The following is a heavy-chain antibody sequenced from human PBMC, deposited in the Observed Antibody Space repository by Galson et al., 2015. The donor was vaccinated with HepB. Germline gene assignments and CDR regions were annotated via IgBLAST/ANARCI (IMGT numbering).Heavy chain of an antibody. D-gene: IGHD4/OR15-4a*01. V-gene: IGHV1-18*04. CDR1: GYTFTSNG. J-gene: IGHJ4*02. CDR2: ISTYGGNT. CDR3: ARDRDYRFGY. Sequence: SVKVSCKASGYTFTSNGISWVRQTPGQGLEWLGWISTYGGNTNYAQKFQGIITLTRDTSTSIAYVELRSLTSDDTAVYYCARDRDYRFGYWGQGTLVTGSS.